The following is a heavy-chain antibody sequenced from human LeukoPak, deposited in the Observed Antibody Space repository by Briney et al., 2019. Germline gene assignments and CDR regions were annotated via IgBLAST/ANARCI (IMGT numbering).Heavy chain of an antibody. CDR2: MNPNSGNT. CDR3: ARWGTAMVIDGMDV. J-gene: IGHJ6*02. Sequence: ASVKVSCKASGYTFTSYDINWVRQATGQGLEWMGWMNPNSGNTGYAQKFQGRVTMTRNTSISTAYMELSSLRSEDTAVYCCARWGTAMVIDGMDVWGQGTTVTVSS. CDR1: GYTFTSYD. V-gene: IGHV1-8*01. D-gene: IGHD5-18*01.